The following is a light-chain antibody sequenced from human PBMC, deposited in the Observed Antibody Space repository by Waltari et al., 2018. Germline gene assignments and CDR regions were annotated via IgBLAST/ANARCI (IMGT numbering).Light chain of an antibody. CDR2: GAS. CDR3: QQYGSSPRT. J-gene: IGKJ1*01. CDR1: QSVSSSY. V-gene: IGKV3-20*01. Sequence: FLTQSPGTLSLSPGERATLSCRASQSVSSSYLAWYQQKPGQAPRLRIYGASSRATGIPDRFSGSGSGTDFTLTISRLEPEDFAVYYCQQYGSSPRTFGQGTKVEIK.